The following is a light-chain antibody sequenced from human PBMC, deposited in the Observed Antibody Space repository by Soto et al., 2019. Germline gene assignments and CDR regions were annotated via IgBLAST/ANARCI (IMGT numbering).Light chain of an antibody. CDR3: MQGTHWPWT. V-gene: IGKV2-30*02. J-gene: IGKJ1*01. CDR2: KAP. CDR1: QSLAHSDGNTY. Sequence: DVVMTQPPLFLPVTLGQPASISCRSSQSLAHSDGNTYLTWFQQRPGQSPRRLIYKAPNRDSGVPDRFSGSGSGTDFTLKISRVEAEDVAVYYCMQGTHWPWTFGQGTKV.